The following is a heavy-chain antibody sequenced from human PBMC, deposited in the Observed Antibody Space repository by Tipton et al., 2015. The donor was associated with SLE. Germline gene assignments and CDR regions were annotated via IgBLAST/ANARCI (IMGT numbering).Heavy chain of an antibody. V-gene: IGHV4-59*08. CDR1: GGSLSSYY. J-gene: IGHJ4*02. D-gene: IGHD1-26*01. CDR3: ARHAAGATTFDY. CDR2: IYYSGST. Sequence: TLSLTCTVSGGSLSSYYWSWIRQPPGKGLEWIGYIYYSGSTYYNPSLKSRVTLPVDTSKNQFSLKLSSVTAADTAVYYWARHAAGATTFDYWGQGTLVTVSS.